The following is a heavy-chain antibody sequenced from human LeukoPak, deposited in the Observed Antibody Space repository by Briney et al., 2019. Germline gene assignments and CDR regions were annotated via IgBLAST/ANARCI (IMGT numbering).Heavy chain of an antibody. Sequence: GGSLRLSCAASGFTFSTYWMHWVRQAPGKGLEWVSAISGSGGSTYYADSVKGRFTISRDNSKNTLYLQMNSLRAEDTAVYYCAKVGRQQLVGYWGQGTLVTVSS. CDR1: GFTFSTYW. D-gene: IGHD6-13*01. J-gene: IGHJ4*02. CDR2: ISGSGGST. V-gene: IGHV3-23*01. CDR3: AKVGRQQLVGY.